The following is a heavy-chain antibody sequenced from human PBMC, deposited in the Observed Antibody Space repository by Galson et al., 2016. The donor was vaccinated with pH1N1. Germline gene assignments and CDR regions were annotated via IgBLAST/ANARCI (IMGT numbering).Heavy chain of an antibody. CDR1: GGTFSSYA. V-gene: IGHV1-69*10. D-gene: IGHD4-17*01. Sequence: SVKASCKASGGTFSSYAISWVRQAPGQGLEWMGGIIPILGITNEAQTFQGRFTVTADKSTSTAYMELNSLRAEDTALYYCAKDLSNDFGDYGLDYWGQGTLVTVSS. CDR3: AKDLSNDFGDYGLDY. CDR2: IIPILGIT. J-gene: IGHJ4*02.